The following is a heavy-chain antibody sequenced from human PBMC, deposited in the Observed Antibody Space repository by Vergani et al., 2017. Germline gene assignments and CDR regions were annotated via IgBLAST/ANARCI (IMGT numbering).Heavy chain of an antibody. CDR2: ISYDGSNK. J-gene: IGHJ4*02. Sequence: QVQLVESGGGVVQPGRSLRLSCAASGFTFSSYAMHWVRQAPGKGLEWVAVISYDGSNKYYADSVKGRFTISRDNSKNTLYLQMNSLRAEDTAVYYCARARHYTYLDYWGQGTLVTVSS. CDR3: ARARHYTYLDY. D-gene: IGHD3-10*01. CDR1: GFTFSSYA. V-gene: IGHV3-30-3*01.